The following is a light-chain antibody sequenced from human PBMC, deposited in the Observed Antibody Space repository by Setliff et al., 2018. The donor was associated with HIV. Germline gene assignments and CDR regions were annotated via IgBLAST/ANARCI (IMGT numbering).Light chain of an antibody. CDR2: DVR. CDR3: SSYVNINTLV. V-gene: IGLV2-23*02. Sequence: QSALTKPASVSGSPGQSITISCTGTSSDIGSYNYVSWYQKHPGKAPKVMIYDVRKRPSGVSNRFSGSKSVNTASLTISGLQADDEAAYYCSSYVNINTLVFGTGTKVTVL. CDR1: SSDIGSYNY. J-gene: IGLJ1*01.